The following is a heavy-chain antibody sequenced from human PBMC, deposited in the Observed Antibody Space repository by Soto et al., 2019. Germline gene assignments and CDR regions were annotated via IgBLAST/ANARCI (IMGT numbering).Heavy chain of an antibody. CDR1: GFSISDAEVG. V-gene: IGHV2-26*01. Sequence: QVTLKESGPVLVKPTETLTLTCTVSGFSISDAEVGVAWIRQPPGKALEWLAHILSNDEEVFSSSLRTRLTISKDTYRSQVVLTMSNMEPVDMATYYCTRIRGYCSGGSCYFYYFAMDVWGQGTTVTVS. CDR2: ILSNDEE. D-gene: IGHD2-15*01. J-gene: IGHJ6*02. CDR3: TRIRGYCSGGSCYFYYFAMDV.